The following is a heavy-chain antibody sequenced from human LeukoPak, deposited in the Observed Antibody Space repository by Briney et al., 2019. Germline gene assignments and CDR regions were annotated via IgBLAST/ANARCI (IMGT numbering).Heavy chain of an antibody. Sequence: TLSLTCTVSGGSISSGGHSWSWIRQPPGKGLEWIGYIYYSGSGSTYYNPSLKSRVTISIDESKNQFSLKLNSVTAADTAVYYCARINDFWSGPTLDVWGQGTTVTVSS. J-gene: IGHJ6*02. V-gene: IGHV4-30-2*01. D-gene: IGHD3-3*01. CDR1: GGSISSGGHS. CDR2: IYYSGSGST. CDR3: ARINDFWSGPTLDV.